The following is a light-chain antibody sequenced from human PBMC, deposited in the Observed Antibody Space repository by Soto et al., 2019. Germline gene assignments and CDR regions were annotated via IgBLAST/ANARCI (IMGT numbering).Light chain of an antibody. CDR3: QSYDSSLSGSV. V-gene: IGLV1-40*01. CDR1: SSTTGAGYD. Sequence: QSVLTQPPSVSGAPGKGFPFPATGSSSTTGAGYDVHWYQQLPGTAPKLLIYGNSNRPSGVPDRFSGSKSGTSASLAITGLQAEDEADYYCQSYDSSLSGSVFGGGTKLTVL. CDR2: GNS. J-gene: IGLJ2*01.